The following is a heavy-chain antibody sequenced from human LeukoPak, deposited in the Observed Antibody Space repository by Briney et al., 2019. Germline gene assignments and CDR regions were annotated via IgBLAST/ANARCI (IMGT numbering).Heavy chain of an antibody. CDR2: IWYDGSDK. V-gene: IGHV3-33*06. Sequence: GGSLRLSCVASGFNFSSNGMHWVRQAPGKGLEWVAVIWYDGSDKYYADSVKGRFTISRDNSKNTLYLQMNSLRGEDTGVYYCAKQLGYCSDGSCYFPYWGQGTLVTVSS. CDR3: AKQLGYCSDGSCYFPY. CDR1: GFNFSSNG. D-gene: IGHD2-15*01. J-gene: IGHJ4*02.